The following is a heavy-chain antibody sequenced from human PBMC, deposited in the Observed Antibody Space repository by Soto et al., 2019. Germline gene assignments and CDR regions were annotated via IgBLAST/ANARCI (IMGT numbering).Heavy chain of an antibody. D-gene: IGHD1-26*01. CDR1: GFTFSSYA. V-gene: IGHV3-23*01. CDR3: AKDEVGPVYYYYYGMDV. CDR2: ISGSGGSR. Sequence: EVQLLESGGGLVQPGGSLRLSCAASGFTFSSYAMSWVRQAPGKGLEWVLAISGSGGSRYYAESVKGRFTISRDNSKNTLKLQMNSLRPEDTAVYYCAKDEVGPVYYYYYGMDVWGQGTTVTVSS. J-gene: IGHJ6*02.